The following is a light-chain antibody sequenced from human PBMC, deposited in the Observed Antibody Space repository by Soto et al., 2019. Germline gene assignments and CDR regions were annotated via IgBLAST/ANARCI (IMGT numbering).Light chain of an antibody. CDR2: KAS. CDR1: QSISSW. J-gene: IGKJ5*01. CDR3: QQYNSYPYT. Sequence: DIQMTQSPSTLSASVGDRVTITCRASQSISSWLAWYQQKPGKAPKLLIYKASSLESGVPSRFSGSGSGTEFTLTISSLQPVDFATYYCQQYNSYPYTFGQGPRLEIK. V-gene: IGKV1-5*03.